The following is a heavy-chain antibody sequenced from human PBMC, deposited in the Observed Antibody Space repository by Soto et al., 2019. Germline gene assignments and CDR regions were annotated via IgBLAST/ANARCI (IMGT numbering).Heavy chain of an antibody. J-gene: IGHJ5*02. V-gene: IGHV4-39*01. CDR2: IYYSGST. Sequence: QLQLQESGPGLVKPSETLSLTCTVSGGSIRSSSYYWGWIRQPPGKGLEWIGSIYYSGSTYYNPSLKSRVTISVDTSKNQFALKLSSVTAADTAVYYCARLVVVVPAARGWFDPWGQGTLVTGSS. CDR1: GGSIRSSSYY. CDR3: ARLVVVVPAARGWFDP. D-gene: IGHD2-2*01.